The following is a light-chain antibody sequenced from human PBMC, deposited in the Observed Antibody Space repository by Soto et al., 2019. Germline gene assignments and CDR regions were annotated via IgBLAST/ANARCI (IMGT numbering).Light chain of an antibody. CDR1: NIGTKT. J-gene: IGLJ1*01. V-gene: IGLV3-21*02. CDR3: QVWDSDILHHV. Sequence: SYERTQSPLVSVAPGQTARITCAGSNIGTKTVHWFQQRPGQAPVLVVFDDSHRPSGIPERFSGSNSGSTATLTISRVEAGDEADYYCQVWDSDILHHVFGSGTKVTVL. CDR2: DDS.